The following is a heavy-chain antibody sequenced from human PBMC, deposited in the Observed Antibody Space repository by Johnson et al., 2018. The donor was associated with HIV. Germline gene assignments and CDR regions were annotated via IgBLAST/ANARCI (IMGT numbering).Heavy chain of an antibody. V-gene: IGHV3-30-3*01. CDR2: VGHDGGIY. J-gene: IGHJ3*02. CDR3: ARDNMLWELHGFDI. Sequence: QVQLVESGGGVVQPGRSLRLSCVASGFTFSSYAMHWVRQAPGKGLEWVAHVGHDGGIYPYAESVKGRFTVYRDNSKNTLYLQRNNLGAEDTAVYYCARDNMLWELHGFDIWGQGTMVTVSA. D-gene: IGHD3-10*02. CDR1: GFTFSSYA.